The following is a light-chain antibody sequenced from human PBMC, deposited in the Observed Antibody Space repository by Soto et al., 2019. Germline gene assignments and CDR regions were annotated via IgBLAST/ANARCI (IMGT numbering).Light chain of an antibody. CDR1: QSVSSSY. Sequence: EIVLTQSPGTLSLSPGERATLSCRASQSVSSSYLAWYQQKPGQAPRLLIYGASSMATGIPDRCSGSGSGTDFTLTISRLEPEDFAVYYCQQYGSSPRVTFGPGTKVDIK. CDR3: QQYGSSPRVT. V-gene: IGKV3-20*01. J-gene: IGKJ3*01. CDR2: GAS.